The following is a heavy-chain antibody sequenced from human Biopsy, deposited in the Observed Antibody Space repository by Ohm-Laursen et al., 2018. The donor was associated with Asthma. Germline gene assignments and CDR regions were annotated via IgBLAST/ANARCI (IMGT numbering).Heavy chain of an antibody. J-gene: IGHJ5*02. CDR2: IIHSGNT. V-gene: IGHV4-34*01. CDR1: GGSFSGHY. CDR3: ARGGYCSGGDCYLRRPSYPVSYFDL. D-gene: IGHD2-15*01. Sequence: SDTLSLTCAVYGGSFSGHYWTWIRQPPGKGLEWIGEIIHSGNTNYNRSLKSRVTMSVDTPKNQFSLKLTSVTVADTAVYYCARGGYCSGGDCYLRRPSYPVSYFDLWGQGTLVTVSS.